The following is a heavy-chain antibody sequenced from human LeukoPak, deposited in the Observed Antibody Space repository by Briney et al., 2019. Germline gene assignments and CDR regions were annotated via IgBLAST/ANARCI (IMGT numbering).Heavy chain of an antibody. CDR2: IKQDGSEK. Sequence: PGGSLRLSCAASGFTFSSYSMNWVRQAPGKGLEWVANIKQDGSEKYYVDSVKGRFTISRDNAKNSLYLQMNSLRAEDTAVYYCARKEDYGGNSEDYWGQGTLVTVSS. CDR3: ARKEDYGGNSEDY. J-gene: IGHJ4*02. D-gene: IGHD4-23*01. V-gene: IGHV3-7*01. CDR1: GFTFSSYS.